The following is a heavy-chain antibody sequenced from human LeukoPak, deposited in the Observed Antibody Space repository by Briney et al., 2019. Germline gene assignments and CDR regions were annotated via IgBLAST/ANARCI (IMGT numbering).Heavy chain of an antibody. J-gene: IGHJ6*02. Sequence: PSETLSLTCTVSGGSISYHYWSWIRQSPGKGLEWSGYIYYSGTTNYNPPLKSRVTISVDTSKNQFSLQLRSVTAADTAVYYCAREDPQTTVPEGMDVWGQGTTVTVSS. CDR3: AREDPQTTVPEGMDV. CDR1: GGSISYHY. CDR2: IYYSGTT. D-gene: IGHD4-17*01. V-gene: IGHV4-59*11.